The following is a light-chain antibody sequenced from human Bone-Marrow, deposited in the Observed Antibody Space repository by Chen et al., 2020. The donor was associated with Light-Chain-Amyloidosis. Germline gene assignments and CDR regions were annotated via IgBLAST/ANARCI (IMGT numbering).Light chain of an antibody. J-gene: IGLJ2*01. Sequence: SYELTQPPSVSASPGQTARITCSGDDLPTKYAYWYQQKPGQAPVLVIHRDTERPSGISERFSGSSSGTTATLTISGVRAEDEADYHCQSADSSGTYEVIFGGGTKLTVL. V-gene: IGLV3-25*03. CDR2: RDT. CDR3: QSADSSGTYEVI. CDR1: DLPTKY.